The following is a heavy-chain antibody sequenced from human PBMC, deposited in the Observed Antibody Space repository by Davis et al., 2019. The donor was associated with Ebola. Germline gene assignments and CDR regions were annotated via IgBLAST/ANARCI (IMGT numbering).Heavy chain of an antibody. CDR3: AKDYCNTNSPLYFGSET. V-gene: IGHV1-69*13. D-gene: IGHD2/OR15-2a*01. CDR2: LLPIFDTA. CDR1: AGTFSSYA. Sequence: SVKVSCKASAGTFSSYAISRVRQPPRQGLEWVVGLLPIFDTATYAHNFQDRVTITADESRITAYLELSSLRSEDTAVYYCAKDYCNTNSPLYFGSETWGQGTLVTVSS. J-gene: IGHJ4*02.